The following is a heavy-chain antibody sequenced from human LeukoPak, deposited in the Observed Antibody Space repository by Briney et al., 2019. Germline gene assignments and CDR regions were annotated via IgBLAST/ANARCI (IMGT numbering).Heavy chain of an antibody. Sequence: PGGSLRLSCAASGFIFSSFEVNWVRQAPGKGLEWVSSTTSSGNKHYADAVKGRFTSSRDNAKNSAYLQMNSLRVEDTAVYYCARDRGSAAAGTRYYAMDVWGQGTTVTVSS. CDR1: GFIFSSFE. D-gene: IGHD6-13*01. CDR2: TTSSGNK. CDR3: ARDRGSAAAGTRYYAMDV. J-gene: IGHJ6*02. V-gene: IGHV3-48*03.